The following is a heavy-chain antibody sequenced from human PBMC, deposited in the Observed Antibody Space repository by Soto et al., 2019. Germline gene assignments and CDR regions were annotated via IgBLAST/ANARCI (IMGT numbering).Heavy chain of an antibody. J-gene: IGHJ4*02. V-gene: IGHV3-23*01. CDR2: ISGSGDST. CDR3: SKRGSGSYFDY. CDR1: GFTYSNYA. Sequence: EVQLLESGGGLVQPGGSLRLSCAASGFTYSNYAMRWVRQAPGKGLEWVSAISGSGDSTYYADSVKGRFTISRDNSKNTLYLQMNSLRDADTAVYYCSKRGSGSYFDYWGQGTLVTVSS. D-gene: IGHD1-26*01.